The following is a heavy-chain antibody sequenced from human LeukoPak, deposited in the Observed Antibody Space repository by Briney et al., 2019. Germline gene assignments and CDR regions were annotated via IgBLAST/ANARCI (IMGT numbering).Heavy chain of an antibody. Sequence: GGSLRLSCAASGFTFSDYWMSWVRQAPGKGLEWVANIKPDGSEKYSVDSVKGRFTISRDNAKNSLYLQMNSLRAEDTAVYYCAVPVIAAAGTLDYWGQGTLVTVSS. J-gene: IGHJ4*02. CDR3: AVPVIAAAGTLDY. V-gene: IGHV3-7*01. CDR2: IKPDGSEK. CDR1: GFTFSDYW. D-gene: IGHD6-13*01.